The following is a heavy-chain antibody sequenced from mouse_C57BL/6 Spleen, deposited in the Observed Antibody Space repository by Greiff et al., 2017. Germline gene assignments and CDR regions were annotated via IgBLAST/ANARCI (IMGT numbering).Heavy chain of an antibody. CDR1: GFTFSDAW. CDR3: TRAYYSNYGFAY. CDR2: IRNKANNHAT. D-gene: IGHD2-5*01. J-gene: IGHJ3*01. Sequence: EVKVEESGGGLVQPGGSMKLSCAASGFTFSDAWMDWVRQSPEKGLEWVAEIRNKANNHATYYAESVEGRFTISRDDSKSCVYLQMNSLRSEDTGIYYCTRAYYSNYGFAYWGQGTLVTVSA. V-gene: IGHV6-6*01.